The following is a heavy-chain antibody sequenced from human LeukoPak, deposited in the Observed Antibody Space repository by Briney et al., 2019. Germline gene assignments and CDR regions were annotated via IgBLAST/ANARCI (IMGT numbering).Heavy chain of an antibody. Sequence: SETLSLTCTVSGGSITSYFWTWIRQPPGKGLEWIGCIYHSGTTNYNPSLKSRVSISVDTSKNQFSLKLSSVTAADTAVYYCAQKAPYSPAYSQHWGQGTLVTVSS. V-gene: IGHV4-59*01. D-gene: IGHD2-15*01. J-gene: IGHJ1*01. CDR1: GGSITSYF. CDR3: AQKAPYSPAYSQH. CDR2: IYHSGTT.